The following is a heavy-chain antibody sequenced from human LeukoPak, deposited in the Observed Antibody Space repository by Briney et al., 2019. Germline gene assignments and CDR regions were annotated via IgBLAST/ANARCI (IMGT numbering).Heavy chain of an antibody. CDR3: ARSYCDVLTNNYMWLDP. D-gene: IGHD3-9*01. J-gene: IGHJ5*02. CDR1: GYTFTDYY. CDR2: INVDSGDT. V-gene: IGHV1-2*02. Sequence: ASVKVSCKASGYTFTDYYMHWVRQAPGQGLEWLGWINVDSGDTFYAQKFQDRVTMTGDTSIRTAYLELSRLRSDDTAVFYCARSYCDVLTNNYMWLDPWGQGTLVTVSS.